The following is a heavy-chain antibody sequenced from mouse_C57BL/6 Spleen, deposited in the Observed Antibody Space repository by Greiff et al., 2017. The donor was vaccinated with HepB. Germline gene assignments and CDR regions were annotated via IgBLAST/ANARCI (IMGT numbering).Heavy chain of an antibody. J-gene: IGHJ1*03. V-gene: IGHV14-2*01. D-gene: IGHD1-1*01. Sequence: VHVKQSGAELVKPGASVKLSCTASGFNIKDYYMHWVKQRTEQGLEWIGRIDPEDGETKYAPKFQGKATITADTSSNTAYLQLSSLTSEDTAVYYCARSTTVDYWYFDVWGTGTTVTVSS. CDR3: ARSTTVDYWYFDV. CDR2: IDPEDGET. CDR1: GFNIKDYY.